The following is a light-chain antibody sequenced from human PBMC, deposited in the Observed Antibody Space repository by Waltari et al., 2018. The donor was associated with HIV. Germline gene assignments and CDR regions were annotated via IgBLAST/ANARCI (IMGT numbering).Light chain of an antibody. J-gene: IGKJ2*01. CDR2: LAS. CDR1: QSISNY. Sequence: DIQMTQSPSSLSASVGDRVPITCRASQSISNYLNWYQQKPGKAPNLLMYLASSLQSGVPSRFSGSGSGTHFTLTISSLQPEDFATYYCQQSYISPRTFGQGTKLEIK. CDR3: QQSYISPRT. V-gene: IGKV1-39*01.